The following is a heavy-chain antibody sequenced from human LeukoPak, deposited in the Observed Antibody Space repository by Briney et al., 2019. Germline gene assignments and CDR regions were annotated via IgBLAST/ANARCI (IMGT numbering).Heavy chain of an antibody. CDR1: GFTFSSYW. CDR3: ARGFWSYWYYFDY. CDR2: INSDGSST. Sequence: GGSLRLSCAASGFTFSSYWMHWVRQAPGKGLVWVSRINSDGSSTSYADSVKGRFTISRDNAKDTLYLRMNSLRAEDTAVYYCARGFWSYWYYFDYWGQGTLVTVSS. D-gene: IGHD1-26*01. V-gene: IGHV3-74*01. J-gene: IGHJ4*02.